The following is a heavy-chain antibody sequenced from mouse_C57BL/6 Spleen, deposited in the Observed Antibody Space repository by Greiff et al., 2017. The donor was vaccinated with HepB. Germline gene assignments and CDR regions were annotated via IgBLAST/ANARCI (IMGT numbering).Heavy chain of an antibody. CDR1: GYTFTDYN. CDR3: ARSYNGNYEDWYFDV. V-gene: IGHV1-22*01. J-gene: IGHJ1*03. CDR2: INPNNGGT. D-gene: IGHD2-1*01. Sequence: VQLQQSGPELVKPGASVKMSCKASGYTFTDYNMHWVKQSHGKSLEWIGYINPNNGGTSYNQKFKGKATLTVNKSSSTAYMELRSLTSEDSAVYYCARSYNGNYEDWYFDVWGTGTTVTVSS.